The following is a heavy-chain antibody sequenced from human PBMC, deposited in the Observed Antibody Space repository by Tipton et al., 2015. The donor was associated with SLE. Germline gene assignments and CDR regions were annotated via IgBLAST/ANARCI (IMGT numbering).Heavy chain of an antibody. J-gene: IGHJ4*02. CDR1: GGSISGRDW. D-gene: IGHD6-25*01. CDR2: IYHSGYS. V-gene: IGHV4-4*02. Sequence: TLSLTCAVSGGSISGRDWWTWVRQPPGKGLEWIGEIYHSGYSNYNPSLKSRVTISLDKSKNHFSLNLSSVTAADTAVYYCARGGRAPFDYWGQGTLVTVSS. CDR3: ARGGRAPFDY.